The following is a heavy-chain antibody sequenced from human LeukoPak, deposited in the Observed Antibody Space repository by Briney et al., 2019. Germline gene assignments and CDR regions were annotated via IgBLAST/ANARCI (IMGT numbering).Heavy chain of an antibody. J-gene: IGHJ4*02. CDR1: GYSFTSYW. CDR2: IYPADADT. V-gene: IGHV5-51*01. D-gene: IGHD1-26*01. CDR3: ARGGRGYWSYTDNRLKYYFDS. Sequence: GESLKISCKGSGYSFTSYWIGWVRQMPGKGLEWMGFIYPADADTKYSPSFQGHVTISADKSIRTAYLQWSSLKATDTAIYYCARGGRGYWSYTDNRLKYYFDSWGQGTLVTVSS.